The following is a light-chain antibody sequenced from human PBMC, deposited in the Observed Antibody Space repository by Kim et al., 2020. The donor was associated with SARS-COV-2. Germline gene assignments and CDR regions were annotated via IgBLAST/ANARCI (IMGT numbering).Light chain of an antibody. CDR1: SGHSNYA. CDR3: QTWGPGIRV. CDR2: LNSDGSH. J-gene: IGLJ3*02. V-gene: IGLV4-69*02. Sequence: QPVLTQSPSASASLGASVKLTCTLSSGHSNYAIAWHQQLPEKGPRYLMKLNSDGSHTEGDGVPDRFSGSSSGTERYLTISNLQSEDEADYYCQTWGPGIRVFGGGTKLTVL.